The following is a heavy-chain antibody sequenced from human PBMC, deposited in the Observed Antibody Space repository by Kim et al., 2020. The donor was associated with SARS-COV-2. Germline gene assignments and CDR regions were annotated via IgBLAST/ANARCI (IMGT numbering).Heavy chain of an antibody. D-gene: IGHD6-19*01. J-gene: IGHJ4*02. CDR2: K. V-gene: IGHV3-30*02. CDR3: AKSSATTTLDY. Sequence: KYYADSLKGRFTISRDNSKNTLYLQMNSRRAEDTAVYYCAKSSATTTLDYWGQGTLVTVSS.